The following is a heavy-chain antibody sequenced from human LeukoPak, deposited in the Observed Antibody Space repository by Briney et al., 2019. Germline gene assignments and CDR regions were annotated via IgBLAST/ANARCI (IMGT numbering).Heavy chain of an antibody. CDR3: AGGTYHDILTGWNWFDP. J-gene: IGHJ5*02. CDR1: GYTFTSYD. D-gene: IGHD3-9*01. Sequence: ASVKVSCKASGYTFTSYDINWVRQATGQGLEWMGWMNPNSGNTGYAQKFQGRVTMTRNTSISTAYMELSSLRSEDTAVYYCAGGTYHDILTGWNWFDPWGQGTLVTVSS. V-gene: IGHV1-8*01. CDR2: MNPNSGNT.